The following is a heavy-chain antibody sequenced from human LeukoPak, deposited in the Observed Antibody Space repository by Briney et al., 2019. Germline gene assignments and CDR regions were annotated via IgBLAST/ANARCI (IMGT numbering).Heavy chain of an antibody. CDR1: GFTFSNYW. J-gene: IGHJ4*02. Sequence: GGSLRLSCAASGFTFSNYWMHWVRQAPGKGLVWVSRINSAGSSTSYADSVKGRFTVSRDNAKNTLYLQMNSLRAEDTAVYYCAKDLEEFNRGGYFDYWGQGTLVTVSS. V-gene: IGHV3-74*01. D-gene: IGHD3-10*01. CDR2: INSAGSST. CDR3: AKDLEEFNRGGYFDY.